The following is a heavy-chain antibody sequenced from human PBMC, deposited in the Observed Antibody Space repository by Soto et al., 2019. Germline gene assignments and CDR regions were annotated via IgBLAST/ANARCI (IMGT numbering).Heavy chain of an antibody. D-gene: IGHD3-10*01. CDR2: INHIGST. V-gene: IGHV4-34*01. CDR1: GGSFSGYY. J-gene: IGHJ5*02. Sequence: SATLSLTCAVYGGSFSGYYWSWIRQPPGKGLEWIGEINHIGSTNYNPSLKSRVTISVDTSKNQFSLKLSFLTSADTAVFYCARSRPVLLWFGESNNWFDPWGQGTLVTVSS. CDR3: ARSRPVLLWFGESNNWFDP.